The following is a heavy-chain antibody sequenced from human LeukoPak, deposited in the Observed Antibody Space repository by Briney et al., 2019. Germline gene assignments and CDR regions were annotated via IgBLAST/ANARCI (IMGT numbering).Heavy chain of an antibody. V-gene: IGHV5-51*01. D-gene: IGHD3-22*01. J-gene: IGHJ3*02. CDR2: IYPGDSDT. CDR3: ARHMSSGYYYEDAFDI. Sequence: GESPKISCKGSGYSFTSYWIGWVRQMPGKGLEWMGIIYPGDSDTRYSPSFQGQVTISADKSISTAYLQWSSLKASDTAMYYCARHMSSGYYYEDAFDIWGQGTMVTVSS. CDR1: GYSFTSYW.